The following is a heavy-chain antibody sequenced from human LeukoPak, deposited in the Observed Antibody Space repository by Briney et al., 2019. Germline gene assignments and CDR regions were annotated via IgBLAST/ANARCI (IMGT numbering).Heavy chain of an antibody. Sequence: GGSLRLSCAASGFTFSSYSMNWVRQAPGKGLEWVSSISSSSSYIYYADSVKGRFTISRDNAKNSLYLQMNSLRAEDTAVYYCTTERWDSSRHLYYFDYWGQGTLVTVSS. J-gene: IGHJ4*02. CDR3: TTERWDSSRHLYYFDY. CDR2: ISSSSSYI. V-gene: IGHV3-21*01. CDR1: GFTFSSYS. D-gene: IGHD6-13*01.